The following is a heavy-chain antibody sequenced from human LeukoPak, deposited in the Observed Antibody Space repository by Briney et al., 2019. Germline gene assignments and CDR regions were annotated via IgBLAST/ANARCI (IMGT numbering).Heavy chain of an antibody. Sequence: ASVKDSCKASGYTFTSYDINWVRQATGQGLEWMGWMNPNSGNTGYAQKFQGRVTMTRNTAISTAYMELSSLRSEETVVYYCARAHDFWSTPDSDYWGQGTLVTVSS. V-gene: IGHV1-8*01. J-gene: IGHJ4*02. CDR1: GYTFTSYD. D-gene: IGHD3-3*01. CDR3: ARAHDFWSTPDSDY. CDR2: MNPNSGNT.